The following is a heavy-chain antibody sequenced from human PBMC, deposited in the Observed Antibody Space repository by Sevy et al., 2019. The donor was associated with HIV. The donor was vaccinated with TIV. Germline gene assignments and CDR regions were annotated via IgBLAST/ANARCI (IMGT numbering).Heavy chain of an antibody. CDR3: ARDGASDAFDI. CDR1: GFTISSYW. D-gene: IGHD1-26*01. Sequence: GGSLRLSCAASGFTISSYWMSWVRQAPGKGLEWVANIKQDGSEKYYVDSVKGRFTISRDNAKNSLYLQMNSLRAEDTAVYYCARDGASDAFDIWGQGTMVTVSS. CDR2: IKQDGSEK. V-gene: IGHV3-7*03. J-gene: IGHJ3*02.